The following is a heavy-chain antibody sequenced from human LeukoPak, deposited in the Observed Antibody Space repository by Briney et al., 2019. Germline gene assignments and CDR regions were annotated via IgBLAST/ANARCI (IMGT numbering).Heavy chain of an antibody. CDR3: ARGSVPYYYDSSGYYDAFDI. D-gene: IGHD3-22*01. CDR2: IHTSGST. V-gene: IGHV4-4*07. J-gene: IGHJ3*02. Sequence: SETLSLTCTVSGGSIRSYYWSWIRQPAGKGLEWIGRIHTSGSTNYNPSLKSRVTMSVDTSKDQFSLKLSSVTAADTAVYYCARGSVPYYYDSSGYYDAFDIWGQGTMVTVSS. CDR1: GGSIRSYY.